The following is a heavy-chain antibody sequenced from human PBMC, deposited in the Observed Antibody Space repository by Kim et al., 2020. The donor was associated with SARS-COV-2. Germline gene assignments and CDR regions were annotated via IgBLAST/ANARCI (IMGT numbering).Heavy chain of an antibody. CDR3: ARVSRSSSWYGPLDY. D-gene: IGHD6-13*01. CDR2: IYYSVST. CDR1: GGSISSYY. Sequence: SETLSLTCTVSGGSISSYYWSWIRQPPGKGLEWIGYIYYSVSTNYNPSLKSRVTISVDTSKNQFSLKLSSVTAADTAVYYCARVSRSSSWYGPLDYWGQGTLVTVSS. V-gene: IGHV4-59*13. J-gene: IGHJ4*02.